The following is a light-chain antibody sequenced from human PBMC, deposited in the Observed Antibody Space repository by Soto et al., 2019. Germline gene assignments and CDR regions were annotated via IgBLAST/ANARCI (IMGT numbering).Light chain of an antibody. J-gene: IGKJ4*01. CDR3: QQTTPFPLT. CDR2: RAS. V-gene: IGKV1-12*01. Sequence: DIQMTQSPSSVSASVGDRVTITCRASQGITSWLAWYQQKPGKAPKLLIYRASNLQSGVPSRFSGSGSGTDFTLTISGLQPADFATYYCQQTTPFPLTLGGGTKVEIK. CDR1: QGITSW.